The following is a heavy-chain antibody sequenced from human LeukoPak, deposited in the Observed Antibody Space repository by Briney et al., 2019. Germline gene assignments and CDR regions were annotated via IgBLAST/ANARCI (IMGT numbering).Heavy chain of an antibody. CDR2: IWYDGSNK. CDR1: GFTFSSYG. J-gene: IGHJ4*02. V-gene: IGHV3-33*01. D-gene: IGHD3-22*01. Sequence: GGSLRLSCAASGFTFSSYGMHWVRQAPGKGLEWVAVIWYDGSNKYYADSVKGRFTISRDNSKNTLYLQMNSLRAEDTAVYYCARELGNDSSGYYYYWGQGTLVTVSS. CDR3: ARELGNDSSGYYYY.